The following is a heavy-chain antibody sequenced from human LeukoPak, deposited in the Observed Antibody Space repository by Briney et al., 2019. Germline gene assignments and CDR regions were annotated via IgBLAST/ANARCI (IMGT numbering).Heavy chain of an antibody. J-gene: IGHJ3*02. CDR3: ARGRLVAYGDASGAFDI. D-gene: IGHD4-17*01. Sequence: SSETLSLTCAVYGGSFSGYYWSWIRQPPGKGLEWIGEINHSGSTNYNPSLKSRVTISVDTSKDQFSLKLSSVTAADTAVYYCARGRLVAYGDASGAFDIWGQGTMVTVSS. V-gene: IGHV4-34*01. CDR2: INHSGST. CDR1: GGSFSGYY.